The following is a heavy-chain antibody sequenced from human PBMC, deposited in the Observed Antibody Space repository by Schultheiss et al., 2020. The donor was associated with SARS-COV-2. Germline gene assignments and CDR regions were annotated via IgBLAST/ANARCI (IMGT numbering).Heavy chain of an antibody. Sequence: GSLRLSCAASGFTVSSNYMSWVRQAPGKGLEWIGEINHSGSTNYNPSLKSRVTISVDTSKNQFSLKLSSVTAADTAVYYCARHVSSGWPVLNYWGQGTLVTVSS. J-gene: IGHJ4*02. CDR1: GFTVSSNY. V-gene: IGHV4-34*01. CDR3: ARHVSSGWPVLNY. D-gene: IGHD6-19*01. CDR2: INHSGST.